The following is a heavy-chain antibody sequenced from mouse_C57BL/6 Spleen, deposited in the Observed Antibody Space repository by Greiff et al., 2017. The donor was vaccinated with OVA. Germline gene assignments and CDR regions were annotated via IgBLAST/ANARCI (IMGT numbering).Heavy chain of an antibody. Sequence: VQLQQSGAELVKPGASVKISCKASGYAFSSYWMNWVKQRPGKGLEWIGQIYPGDGDTNYNGKFKGKATLTADKSSSTAYMQLSSLTSEDSAVYFCAVLRNDYAMDYWGQGTSVTVSS. CDR1: GYAFSSYW. CDR3: AVLRNDYAMDY. V-gene: IGHV1-80*01. CDR2: IYPGDGDT. J-gene: IGHJ4*01. D-gene: IGHD1-1*01.